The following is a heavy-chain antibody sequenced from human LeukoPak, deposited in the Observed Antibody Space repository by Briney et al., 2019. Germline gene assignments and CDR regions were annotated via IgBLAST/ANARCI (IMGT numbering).Heavy chain of an antibody. J-gene: IGHJ4*02. CDR3: ARDSIDTAFDY. D-gene: IGHD5-18*01. V-gene: IGHV4-61*02. CDR1: GGSISSSSYY. Sequence: SQTLSLTCTVSGGSISSSSYYWSWIRQPAGKGLEWIGRIYTSGSTNYNPSLKSRVTISVDTSKNQFSLKLSSVTAADTAVYYCARDSIDTAFDYWGQGTQVTVSS. CDR2: IYTSGST.